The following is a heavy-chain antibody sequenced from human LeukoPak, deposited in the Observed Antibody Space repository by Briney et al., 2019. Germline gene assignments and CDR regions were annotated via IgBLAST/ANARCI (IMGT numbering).Heavy chain of an antibody. CDR3: ARGYSSSWYLD. V-gene: IGHV3-11*04. CDR1: GFTFSDYY. CDR2: ISSSGSTI. D-gene: IGHD6-13*01. Sequence: GGSLRLSCAASGFTFSDYYMSWIRQAPGKGLEWVSYISSSGSTIYYADSVKGRFTISRDNAKNSLSLQMNSLRADDTAVYYCARGYSSSWYLDWGQGTLVTVSS. J-gene: IGHJ4*02.